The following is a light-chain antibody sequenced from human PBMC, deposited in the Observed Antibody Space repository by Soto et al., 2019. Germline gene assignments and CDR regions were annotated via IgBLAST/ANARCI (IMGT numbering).Light chain of an antibody. CDR3: HQYASSPLT. J-gene: IGKJ4*02. V-gene: IGKV3-20*01. CDR2: HAT. Sequence: EIVLTQSPGTLSLSPGERAALSCRASQSVGNNFLGWYQQKPGQSPRLLIYHATNRATGIPDRFSGTASGTDFTLTISRREPEDFAVYYCHQYASSPLTFGGGTKVEIK. CDR1: QSVGNNF.